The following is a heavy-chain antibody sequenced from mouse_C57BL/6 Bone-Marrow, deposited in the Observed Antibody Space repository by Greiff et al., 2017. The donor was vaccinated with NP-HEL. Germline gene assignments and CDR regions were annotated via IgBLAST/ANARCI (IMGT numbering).Heavy chain of an antibody. CDR2: ISSGGSYT. J-gene: IGHJ2*01. D-gene: IGHD1-1*02. Sequence: EVKLMESGGDLVKPGGSLKLSCAASGFTFSSYGMSWVRQTPDKRLEWVATISSGGSYTYYPDSVKGRFTISRDNAKNTLYLQMSSLKSEDTAMYYCARLDYPDYWGQGTTLTVSS. CDR3: ARLDYPDY. CDR1: GFTFSSYG. V-gene: IGHV5-6*01.